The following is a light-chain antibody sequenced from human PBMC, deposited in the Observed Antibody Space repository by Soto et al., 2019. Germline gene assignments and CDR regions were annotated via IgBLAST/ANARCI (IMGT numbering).Light chain of an antibody. CDR1: SSDVGGYNY. Sequence: QSALTQPASVSGSPGQSITISCTGTSSDVGGYNYVSWYQQHPGKAPKLMIHDVSNRPSGVSNRFSGSKSGNTASLTISGLQAEDEADYYCSSYTSSSTSHVVFGGGTKVTVL. V-gene: IGLV2-14*01. CDR2: DVS. J-gene: IGLJ2*01. CDR3: SSYTSSSTSHVV.